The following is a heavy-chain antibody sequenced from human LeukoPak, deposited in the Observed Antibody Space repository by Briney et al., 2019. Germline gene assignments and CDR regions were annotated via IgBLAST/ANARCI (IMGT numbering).Heavy chain of an antibody. J-gene: IGHJ4*02. Sequence: PSETLSLTCAVYGGSFSGYYWSWIRQPPGKGLEWIGEINHSGSTNYNPSLKSRVTISVDTSKNQFFLKLSSVTAADTAVYYCARGLTILDYWGQGTLVTVSS. CDR1: GGSFSGYY. V-gene: IGHV4-34*01. CDR2: INHSGST. D-gene: IGHD3-3*01. CDR3: ARGLTILDY.